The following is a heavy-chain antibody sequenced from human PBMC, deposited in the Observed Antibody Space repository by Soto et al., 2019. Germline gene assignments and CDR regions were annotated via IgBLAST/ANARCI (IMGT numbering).Heavy chain of an antibody. J-gene: IGHJ4*02. Sequence: SETLSLTCAVYGGSFSGYYWSWIRQPPGKGLEWIGEINHSGSTDYNPSLKSRVTISVDTSKNQFSLKLSSVTAADTAVYYCATEYSSSGDYWGQGTLVTVSS. CDR1: GGSFSGYY. CDR3: ATEYSSSGDY. CDR2: INHSGST. D-gene: IGHD6-13*01. V-gene: IGHV4-34*01.